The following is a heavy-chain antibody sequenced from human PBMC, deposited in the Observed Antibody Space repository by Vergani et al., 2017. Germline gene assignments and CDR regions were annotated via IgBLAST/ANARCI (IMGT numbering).Heavy chain of an antibody. CDR3: VXGSSRYFDWLLGDYYYYGMDV. CDR2: ISSNGGST. D-gene: IGHD3-9*01. J-gene: IGHJ6*02. Sequence: EVQLVESGGGLVQPGGSLRLSCSASGFTFSSYAMHWVRQAPGKGLEYVSAISSNGGSTYYADSVKGRFTISRDNSKNTLYLQMSSLRAEETAVYYCVXGSSRYFDWLLGDYYYYGMDVWGQGTTVTVSS. CDR1: GFTFSSYA. V-gene: IGHV3-64D*06.